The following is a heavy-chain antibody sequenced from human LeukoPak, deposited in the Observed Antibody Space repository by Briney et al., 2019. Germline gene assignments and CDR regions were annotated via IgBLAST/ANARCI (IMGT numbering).Heavy chain of an antibody. D-gene: IGHD2-15*01. J-gene: IGHJ4*02. CDR1: GFTFSTFA. CDR3: TTRSPARYCSDGACYSSADY. CDR2: ISGNGGNT. V-gene: IGHV3-23*01. Sequence: GGSLRLSCAASGFTFSTFAMSWVRQAPGKGLEWVSGISGNGGNTYYADSVRGRFTISRDNSKNTLALQMSSLRTDDTAMYYCTTRSPARYCSDGACYSSADYWGQGTLVTVSS.